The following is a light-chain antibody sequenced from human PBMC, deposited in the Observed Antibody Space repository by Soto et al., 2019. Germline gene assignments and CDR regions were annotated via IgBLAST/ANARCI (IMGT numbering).Light chain of an antibody. V-gene: IGKV3-11*01. CDR2: DAS. J-gene: IGKJ5*01. CDR3: QQRHMWPIT. CDR1: QRISGY. Sequence: EIVLTQSPATLSLSPAERATLCCRASQRISGYLGWYQQKPGQAPRLLIYDASNRATGIPVRFSGSGSGTDYTLTITNLEPEDSAVYYCQQRHMWPITFGQGTRLEI.